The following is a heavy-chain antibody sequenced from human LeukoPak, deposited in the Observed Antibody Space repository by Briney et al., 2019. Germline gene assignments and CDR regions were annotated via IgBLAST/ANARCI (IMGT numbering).Heavy chain of an antibody. CDR1: GFTFSDYH. CDR2: ISSSGSTI. CDR3: ASAGAYSSSWSDY. J-gene: IGHJ4*02. Sequence: GSLRLSCAASGFTFSDYHMSWIRQAPGKGLEWVSYISSSGSTIYYADSVKGRFTISRDNAKNSLYLQMNSLRAEDTAVYYCASAGAYSSSWSDYWGQGTLVTVSS. D-gene: IGHD6-13*01. V-gene: IGHV3-11*01.